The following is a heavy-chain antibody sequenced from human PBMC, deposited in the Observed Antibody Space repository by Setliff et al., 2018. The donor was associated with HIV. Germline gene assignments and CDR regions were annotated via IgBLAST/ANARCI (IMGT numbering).Heavy chain of an antibody. CDR1: AYSIRNGYY. J-gene: IGHJ4*02. CDR2: LYYDGNT. D-gene: IGHD6-19*01. Sequence: SETLSLTCTVSAYSIRNGYYWGWIRQSPGKGLEWIGTLYYDGNTYYNPSLKSRVTMSDDTSKNQFSLNLNSVTAADTAVYYCARETIRSGHPSEAGFDFWGQGALVTVSS. CDR3: ARETIRSGHPSEAGFDF. V-gene: IGHV4-38-2*02.